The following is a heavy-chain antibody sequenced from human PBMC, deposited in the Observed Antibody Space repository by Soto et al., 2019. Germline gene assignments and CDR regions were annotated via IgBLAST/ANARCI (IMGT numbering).Heavy chain of an antibody. CDR3: ARHPGYAVPTVYATHYFNY. J-gene: IGHJ4*02. V-gene: IGHV4-39*01. Sequence: QLQLQESGPGLVKPSETLSLTCTVSGDSISSNNYYCGWIRQPPGKGLEWIGSIYYSGSTYDNPSLKSRVTMSVDTSKSQFSLKLSSVTAADTAVYYCARHPGYAVPTVYATHYFNYWGQGILVTVSA. D-gene: IGHD2-8*01. CDR1: GDSISSNNYY. CDR2: IYYSGST.